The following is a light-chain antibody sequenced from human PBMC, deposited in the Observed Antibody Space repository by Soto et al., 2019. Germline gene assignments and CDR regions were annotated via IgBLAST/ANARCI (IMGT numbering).Light chain of an antibody. V-gene: IGKV3-20*01. CDR3: QHYGPSFPVYT. CDR2: SAS. J-gene: IGKJ2*01. CDR1: QSVSSTY. Sequence: EIVLTQSPGTLSLSPAERATLSCRASQSVSSTYLAWYQQKPGQAPRPLIYSASSRASGIPDRFSGSGSGTDFTLTISRLEPEDFAVYYCQHYGPSFPVYTFGQGTRLEIK.